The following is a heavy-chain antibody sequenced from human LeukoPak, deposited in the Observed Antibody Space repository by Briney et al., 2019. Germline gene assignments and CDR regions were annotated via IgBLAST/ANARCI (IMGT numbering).Heavy chain of an antibody. D-gene: IGHD5-18*01. V-gene: IGHV4-59*08. Sequence: SETLSLTCTVSGGSISSYYWSWIRQPPGKGLEWIGYIYYSGSTNYNPSLKGRVTISVDTSKNQFSLKLSSVTAADTAVYYCARPHSNHWYFDLWGRGTLVTVSS. J-gene: IGHJ2*01. CDR3: ARPHSNHWYFDL. CDR1: GGSISSYY. CDR2: IYYSGST.